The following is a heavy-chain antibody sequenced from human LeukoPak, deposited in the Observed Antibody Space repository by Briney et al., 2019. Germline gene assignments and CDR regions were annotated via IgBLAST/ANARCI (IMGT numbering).Heavy chain of an antibody. CDR1: GGSISSSSYY. D-gene: IGHD3-22*01. V-gene: IGHV4-39*01. CDR3: ARHSHGSGYRYSDY. CDR2: IYYSGST. Sequence: ETLSLTCTVSGGSISSSSYYWGWIRQPPGKGLEGIGSIYYSGSTYYKASLKSRVTISVDTSKNQFSLKLSSVTAADTAVYYCARHSHGSGYRYSDYWGQGTLVTVSS. J-gene: IGHJ4*02.